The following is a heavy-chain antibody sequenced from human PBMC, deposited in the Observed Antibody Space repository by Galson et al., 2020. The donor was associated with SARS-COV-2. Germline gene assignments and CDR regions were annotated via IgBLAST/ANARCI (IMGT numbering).Heavy chain of an antibody. CDR1: GDSIRSSSYY. Sequence: SETLSLTCTVSGDSIRSSSYYWDWIRQPPGKGLEWIGSVFYSGITYYNPSLKSRVTISVDTSKNQFSLRLSSVTAADTAVYYCARRSAGYDYYYGMDVWGQGTTVTVSS. V-gene: IGHV4-39*01. D-gene: IGHD6-13*01. CDR3: ARRSAGYDYYYGMDV. CDR2: VFYSGIT. J-gene: IGHJ6*02.